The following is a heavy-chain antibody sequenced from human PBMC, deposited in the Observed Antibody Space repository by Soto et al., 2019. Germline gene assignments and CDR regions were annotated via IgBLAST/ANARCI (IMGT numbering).Heavy chain of an antibody. Sequence: GASVKVSCKASGCTFSSYAISWVRQAPGQGLEWMGGIIPIFGTANYAQKFQGRVTITADESTSTAYMELSSLRSEDTAVYYCARAEGDYSNYYGMDVWGQGTTVTVSS. CDR1: GCTFSSYA. D-gene: IGHD4-4*01. CDR3: ARAEGDYSNYYGMDV. CDR2: IIPIFGTA. V-gene: IGHV1-69*13. J-gene: IGHJ6*02.